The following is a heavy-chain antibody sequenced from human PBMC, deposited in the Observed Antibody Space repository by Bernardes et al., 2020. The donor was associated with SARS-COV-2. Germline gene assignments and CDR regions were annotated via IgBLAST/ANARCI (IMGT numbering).Heavy chain of an antibody. V-gene: IGHV3-30*03. CDR2: ISSDGSNK. D-gene: IGHD3-22*01. J-gene: IGHJ4*02. CDR3: ASPRNPYYYDSSGPFDY. CDR1: GFTFSSYG. Sequence: GGSLRLSCAASGFTFSSYGMHWVRQAPGKGLEWVAVISSDGSNKYYADSVKGRFTISRDNSKNTLYLQMNSLRAEDTAVYYCASPRNPYYYDSSGPFDYWGQGTLVTVSS.